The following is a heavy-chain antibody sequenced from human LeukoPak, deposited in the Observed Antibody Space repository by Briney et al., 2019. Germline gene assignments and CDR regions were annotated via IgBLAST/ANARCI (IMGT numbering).Heavy chain of an antibody. J-gene: IGHJ4*02. D-gene: IGHD4-11*01. CDR2: IYYSGST. CDR3: ARDPTTGTFDY. V-gene: IGHV4-59*01. Sequence: PSETLSLTCTVSGASISSYYWSWIRQPPGKGLEWIGYIYYSGSTNYNPSLKSRVTISVDTSKNQFYLKLSSVTAADTAVYYCARDPTTGTFDYWGQGTLVTVSS. CDR1: GASISSYY.